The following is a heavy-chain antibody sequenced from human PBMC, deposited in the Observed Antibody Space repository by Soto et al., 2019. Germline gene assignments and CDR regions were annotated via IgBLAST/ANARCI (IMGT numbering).Heavy chain of an antibody. CDR1: GGSISSYY. CDR3: ARDLDPDWYFDL. J-gene: IGHJ2*01. Sequence: QVQLQESGPGLVKPSETLSLTCTVSGGSISSYYWSWIRQPPGKGLEWIGYIYYSGSTNYNPSLKSRVTISVDTSKNQFSLKLSSVTAADTAVYYCARDLDPDWYFDLWGRGTLVTVS. V-gene: IGHV4-59*01. CDR2: IYYSGST.